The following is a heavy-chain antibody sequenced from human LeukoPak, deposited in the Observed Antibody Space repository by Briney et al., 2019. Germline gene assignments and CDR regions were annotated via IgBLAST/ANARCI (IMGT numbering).Heavy chain of an antibody. D-gene: IGHD5-18*01. Sequence: GGSLRLSCAASGFTFSSYSMNWVRQAPGKGLEWVSSISSSSSYIYYADSVKGRFTISRDNSKSTVYLQVNSLRAEDTALYYCARDDGWIQFNFWGQGTLVTVSS. CDR2: ISSSSSYI. CDR3: ARDDGWIQFNF. V-gene: IGHV3-21*04. J-gene: IGHJ4*02. CDR1: GFTFSSYS.